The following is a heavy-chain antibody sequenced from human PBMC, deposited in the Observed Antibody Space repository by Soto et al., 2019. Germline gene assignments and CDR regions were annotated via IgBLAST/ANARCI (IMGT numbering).Heavy chain of an antibody. J-gene: IGHJ2*01. D-gene: IGHD2-8*01. CDR2: IYYSGST. CDR1: GGSISSGDYY. CDR3: ASSARVYAKYFDL. V-gene: IGHV4-30-4*01. Sequence: QVQLQESGPGLVKPSQTLSLTCTVSGGSISSGDYYWSWIRQPPGKGLEWIGYIYYSGSTYYNPSLKSRVTISVDTSKNQFSLKLSSVTAADMAVYYCASSARVYAKYFDLWGRGTLVTVSS.